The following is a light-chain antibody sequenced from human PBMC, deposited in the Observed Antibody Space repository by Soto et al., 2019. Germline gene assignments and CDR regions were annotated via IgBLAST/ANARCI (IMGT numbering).Light chain of an antibody. CDR1: SNDVGRYDY. J-gene: IGLJ1*01. V-gene: IGLV2-8*01. CDR3: SSYVDGKNDV. Sequence: QSVLTQPPSASGSPGQSVTISCTGTSNDVGRYDYVSWYQQHPGKAPKLMIYEVIKRPSGVPDRFSGSKSGNTASLTVSGLQAEDEADYYCSSYVDGKNDVFGTGTKLTVL. CDR2: EVI.